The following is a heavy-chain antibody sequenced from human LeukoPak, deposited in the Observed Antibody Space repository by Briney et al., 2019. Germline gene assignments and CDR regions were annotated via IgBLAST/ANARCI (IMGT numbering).Heavy chain of an antibody. CDR1: GGSISSGSYY. J-gene: IGHJ6*03. V-gene: IGHV4-61*02. D-gene: IGHD6-19*01. Sequence: SQTLSLTCTVSGGSISSGSYYWSWIRQPAGKGLEWIGRIYNSGSTNYNPSLKSRVTISVDTSKNQFSLKLSSVTAADTAVYYCARCIAVAGNYYYYYMDVWGKGTTVTISS. CDR3: ARCIAVAGNYYYYYMDV. CDR2: IYNSGST.